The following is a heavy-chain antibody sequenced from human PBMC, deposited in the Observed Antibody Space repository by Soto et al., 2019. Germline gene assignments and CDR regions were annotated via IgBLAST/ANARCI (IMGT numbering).Heavy chain of an antibody. CDR3: ARDPDDSSGSSFDE. V-gene: IGHV1-69*01. D-gene: IGHD3-22*01. CDR1: GGTFSSYA. Sequence: GHSVQVSCKASGGTFSSYAISWVRQAPGQGLEWMGGIIPIFGTANYAQKFQGRVTITADESTSTAYMELSSLRSEDTAVYYCARDPDDSSGSSFDEWGQGNLVTVYS. J-gene: IGHJ4*02. CDR2: IIPIFGTA.